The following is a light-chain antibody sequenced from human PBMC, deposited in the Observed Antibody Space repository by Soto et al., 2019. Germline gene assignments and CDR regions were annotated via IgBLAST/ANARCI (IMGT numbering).Light chain of an antibody. CDR2: DAS. V-gene: IGKV1-13*02. CDR3: LLFNTYPQA. CDR1: QGIGSA. Sequence: GDRVTITCRARQGIGSALAWYQQAPGKPPKLLIFDASTLENGVPSRFSGGRSGTDFTLTISSLQPEDFATYYCLLFNTYPQAFGGGTKVEIK. J-gene: IGKJ4*01.